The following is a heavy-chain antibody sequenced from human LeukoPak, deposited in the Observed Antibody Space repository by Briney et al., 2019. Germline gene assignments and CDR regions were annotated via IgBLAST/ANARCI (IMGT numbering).Heavy chain of an antibody. J-gene: IGHJ5*02. D-gene: IGHD4-17*01. V-gene: IGHV4-39*01. CDR1: GDSISSTGYY. CDR3: ARHEHSASFYGLSWFDP. Sequence: SETLSLTCTVSGDSISSTGYYWGWIRQPPGKGLEWIASMYHSGSTYHNPSLKSRVTISVDTSKNQLSLKLSSVTAADTAIYYCARHEHSASFYGLSWFDPWGQGTLVTVSS. CDR2: MYHSGST.